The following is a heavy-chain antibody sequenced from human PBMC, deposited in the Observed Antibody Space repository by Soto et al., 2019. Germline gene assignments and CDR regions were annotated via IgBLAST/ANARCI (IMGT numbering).Heavy chain of an antibody. CDR2: IYYTGST. CDR1: GGSISSGDYY. V-gene: IGHV4-30-4*01. Sequence: SETLSLTCNVSGGSISSGDYYWTWIRQSPWKGLEWIGYIYYTGSTFYSPSLKSLVTISLDTSENHFSLDMNSVTAAGTAVYFCARVSGHSTGYYSVYFMDVWGQGTTDTVCS. CDR3: ARVSGHSTGYYSVYFMDV. D-gene: IGHD6-19*01. J-gene: IGHJ6*02.